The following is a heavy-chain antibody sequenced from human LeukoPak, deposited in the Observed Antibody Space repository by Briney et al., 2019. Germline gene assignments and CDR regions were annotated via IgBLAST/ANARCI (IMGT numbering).Heavy chain of an antibody. J-gene: IGHJ6*02. Sequence: ASVKVSCKASGYTFTSYAMHWVRQAPGQRLEWMGWINAGSGNTKYSQKFQGRVTITRDTSASTAYMELSSQRSEDTAVYYCARVHCSSTSCYTRAYYYYGMDVWGQGTTVTVSS. CDR1: GYTFTSYA. V-gene: IGHV1-3*01. D-gene: IGHD2-2*02. CDR3: ARVHCSSTSCYTRAYYYYGMDV. CDR2: INAGSGNT.